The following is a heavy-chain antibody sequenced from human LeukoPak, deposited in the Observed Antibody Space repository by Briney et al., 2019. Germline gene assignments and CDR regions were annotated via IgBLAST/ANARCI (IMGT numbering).Heavy chain of an antibody. CDR3: AKGRGTTVTSAANY. CDR1: GFTFSSYA. V-gene: IGHV3-23*01. Sequence: GGSQRLSCAASGFTFSSYAMSWVRQAPGKGLEWVSSISGSDDKTCYADSVKDRFTISRDNSKNTLSLQMNSLRAEDTAVYYCAKGRGTTVTSAANYWGQGTLVTVSS. J-gene: IGHJ4*02. D-gene: IGHD4-17*01. CDR2: ISGSDDKT.